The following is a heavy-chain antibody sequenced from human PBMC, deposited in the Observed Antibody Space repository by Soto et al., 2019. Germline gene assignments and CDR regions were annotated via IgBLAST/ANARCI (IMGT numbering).Heavy chain of an antibody. V-gene: IGHV4-59*08. CDR3: ARVGELVVPGRTEYYYYYYMDV. D-gene: IGHD1-7*01. CDR1: GGSISSYY. CDR2: IYYSGST. Sequence: SETLSLTCTVSGGSISSYYWSWIRQPPGKGLEWIGYIYYSGSTNYNPSLKSRVTISVDTSKNQFSLKLSSVTAADTAVYYCARVGELVVPGRTEYYYYYYMDVWGKGTTVTVSS. J-gene: IGHJ6*03.